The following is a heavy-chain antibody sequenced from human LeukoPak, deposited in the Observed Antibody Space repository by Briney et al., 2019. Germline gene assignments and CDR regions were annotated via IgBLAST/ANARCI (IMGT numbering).Heavy chain of an antibody. Sequence: GGSLRLSCAASGVTVSNSGIHWVRQAPGKGLEWVAVFSHDGSSTYYADSVKGRFTISRDNSKNTLHLQINSLRADDTAVYYCTRPKWGLHYFDYWGQGALVTVSS. CDR1: GVTVSNSG. CDR2: FSHDGSST. CDR3: TRPKWGLHYFDY. D-gene: IGHD2-8*01. V-gene: IGHV3-30-3*01. J-gene: IGHJ4*02.